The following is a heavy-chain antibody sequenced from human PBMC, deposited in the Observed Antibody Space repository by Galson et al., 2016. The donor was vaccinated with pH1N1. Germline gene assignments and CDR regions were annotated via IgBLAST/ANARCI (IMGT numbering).Heavy chain of an antibody. D-gene: IGHD6-19*01. CDR2: ISWNSGSI. CDR1: GFTFDDYA. Sequence: SLRLSCAASGFTFDDYAMHWVRQVPGKGLEWVSGISWNSGSIGYADSVKGRFTTSRDNAKNSLYLQMNSLRAEDTALYYCARAHWYSSGWYDYWGQGTLVTVSS. CDR3: ARAHWYSSGWYDY. V-gene: IGHV3-9*01. J-gene: IGHJ4*02.